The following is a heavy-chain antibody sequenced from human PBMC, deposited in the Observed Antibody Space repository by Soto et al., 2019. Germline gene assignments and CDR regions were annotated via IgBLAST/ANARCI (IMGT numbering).Heavy chain of an antibody. J-gene: IGHJ6*02. CDR3: AEFGLLSVVPMDV. V-gene: IGHV4-59*01. D-gene: IGHD2-21*01. Sequence: NPSETLSLTCTVSGGSISSYYWSWIRQPPGKGLEWIGYIYYSGSTNYNPSLKSRVTISVDTSKNQFSLKLSSVTAADTAVYYCAEFGLLSVVPMDVWGQGTTVTVSS. CDR2: IYYSGST. CDR1: GGSISSYY.